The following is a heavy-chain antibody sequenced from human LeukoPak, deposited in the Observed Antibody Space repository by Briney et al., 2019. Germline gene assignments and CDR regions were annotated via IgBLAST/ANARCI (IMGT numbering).Heavy chain of an antibody. CDR2: IYTSGST. J-gene: IGHJ4*02. Sequence: PSETLSLTCTVSGGSISSGSYYWSWIRQPAGKGLEWIGRIYTSGSTNYNPSLKSRVTISVDTSKNQFSLRLSSVTAADTAVYYCARETNEGSDYWGQGTLVTVSS. CDR3: ARETNEGSDY. V-gene: IGHV4-61*02. CDR1: GGSISSGSYY.